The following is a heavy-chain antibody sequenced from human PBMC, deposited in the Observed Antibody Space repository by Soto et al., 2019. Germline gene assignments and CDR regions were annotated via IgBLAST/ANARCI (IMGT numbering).Heavy chain of an antibody. CDR3: ARHILXHYYDSSGYPALNYFDY. J-gene: IGHJ4*02. CDR1: GYSFTIYW. CDR2: IYPGDSDT. D-gene: IGHD3-22*01. Sequence: GESLKISCKGSGYSFTIYWIGWVRQMPGKGLEWMGIIYPGDSDTRYSPSFQGQVTISADKSISTAYLQWSSLKASDTAMYYCARHILXHYYDSSGYPALNYFDYWGQGTLVTVSS. V-gene: IGHV5-51*01.